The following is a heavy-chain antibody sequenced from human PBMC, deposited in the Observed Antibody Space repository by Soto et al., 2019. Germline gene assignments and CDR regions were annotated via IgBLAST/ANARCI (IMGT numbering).Heavy chain of an antibody. Sequence: SVKVSCKASGGTFSSYAISWVRQAPGQGLEWMGGIIPIFGTANYAQKFQGRVTITADESTSTAYMELSSLRSEDTAVYYCARGGGYDYSNYDYPYYYYGMDVWGQGTTVTVSS. CDR1: GGTFSSYA. CDR3: ARGGGYDYSNYDYPYYYYGMDV. J-gene: IGHJ6*02. V-gene: IGHV1-69*13. CDR2: IIPIFGTA. D-gene: IGHD4-4*01.